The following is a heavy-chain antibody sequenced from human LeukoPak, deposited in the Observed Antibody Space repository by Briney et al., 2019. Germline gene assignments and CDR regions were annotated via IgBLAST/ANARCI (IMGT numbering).Heavy chain of an antibody. D-gene: IGHD6-13*01. CDR3: ANLAAAGIDY. Sequence: SETLSLTCAVYGGSFSGYYWSWIRQPPGKGLEWIGEINHSGSTNYNPSLKSRVTISVDTSKNQFSLKLGSVTAADTAVYYCANLAAAGIDYWGQGTLVTVSS. J-gene: IGHJ4*02. V-gene: IGHV4-34*01. CDR2: INHSGST. CDR1: GGSFSGYY.